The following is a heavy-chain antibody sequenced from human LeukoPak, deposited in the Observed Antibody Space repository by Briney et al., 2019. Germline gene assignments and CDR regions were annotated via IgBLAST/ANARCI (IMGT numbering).Heavy chain of an antibody. CDR3: AKDSAHYYDSSGYSHFDY. CDR2: ISYDGSNK. Sequence: PGRSLRLSCAASGFTFSSYGMHWVRQAPGKGLEWVAVISYDGSNKYYADSVKGRFTISRDNSKNTLYLQMNSLRAEDTAVYYCAKDSAHYYDSSGYSHFDYWGQGTLVTDSS. D-gene: IGHD3-22*01. CDR1: GFTFSSYG. J-gene: IGHJ4*02. V-gene: IGHV3-30*18.